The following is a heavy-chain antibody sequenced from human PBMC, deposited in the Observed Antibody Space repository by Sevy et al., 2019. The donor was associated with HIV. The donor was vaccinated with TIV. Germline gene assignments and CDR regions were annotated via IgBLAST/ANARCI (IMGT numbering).Heavy chain of an antibody. Sequence: SETLSLTCTVSGGSISSGDYYWSWIRQRPGKGLEWIGYIYYSGSTYYNPSLKSRVTISVDTSKNQFSLKLSSVTAADTAVYYCAIGDVSDELEPYLDYWGQGTLVTVSS. D-gene: IGHD1-1*01. CDR2: IYYSGST. J-gene: IGHJ4*02. CDR1: GGSISSGDYY. V-gene: IGHV4-30-4*01. CDR3: AIGDVSDELEPYLDY.